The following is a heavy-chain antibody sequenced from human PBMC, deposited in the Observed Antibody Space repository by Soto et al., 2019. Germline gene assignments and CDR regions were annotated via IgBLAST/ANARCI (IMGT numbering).Heavy chain of an antibody. CDR2: IYPGDSDT. Sequence: GESLKISCKGSGYSFTSYWIGWVRQMPGKGLEWMGIIYPGDSDTRYSPSFQGQVTISADKSISTAYLQWSSLKASDTAMYYCARPPDYYDSSGYYGDAFDIWGQGTMVTVSS. J-gene: IGHJ3*02. CDR1: GYSFTSYW. V-gene: IGHV5-51*01. D-gene: IGHD3-22*01. CDR3: ARPPDYYDSSGYYGDAFDI.